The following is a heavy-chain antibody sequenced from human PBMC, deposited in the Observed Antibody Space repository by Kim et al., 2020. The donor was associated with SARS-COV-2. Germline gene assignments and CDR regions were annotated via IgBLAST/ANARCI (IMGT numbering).Heavy chain of an antibody. CDR1: GGSISSYY. V-gene: IGHV4-59*01. CDR2: IYYSGST. D-gene: IGHD3-10*01. J-gene: IGHJ6*02. Sequence: SETLSLTCTVSGGSISSYYWSWIRQPPGKGLEWIGYIYYSGSTNYNPSLKSRVTISVDTSKNQFSLKLSSVTAADTAVYYCASTFITMVRGRGMDVWGQG. CDR3: ASTFITMVRGRGMDV.